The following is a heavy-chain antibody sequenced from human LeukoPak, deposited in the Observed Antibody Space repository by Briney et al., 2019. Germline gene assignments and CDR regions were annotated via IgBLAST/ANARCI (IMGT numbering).Heavy chain of an antibody. CDR3: ARVSGFEYSSSAGAY. J-gene: IGHJ4*02. CDR2: ISAYNGNT. V-gene: IGHV1-18*01. Sequence: ASVRVSCKASGYTFTSYGISWVRQAPGQGLEWMGWISAYNGNTNYAQKLQGRVTMTTDTSTSTAYMELRSLRSDDTAVYYCARVSGFEYSSSAGAYWGQGTLVTVSS. CDR1: GYTFTSYG. D-gene: IGHD6-6*01.